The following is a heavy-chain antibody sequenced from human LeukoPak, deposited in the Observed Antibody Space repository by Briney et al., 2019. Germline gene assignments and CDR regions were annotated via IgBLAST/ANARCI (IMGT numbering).Heavy chain of an antibody. J-gene: IGHJ2*01. Sequence: PETLSLTCTVSGGSISSYYWSWIRQPPGKGLEWIGYIYYSGSTNYNPSLKSRVTISVDTSKNQFSLKLSSVTAADTAVYYCARERNDYYDSSGHPYWYFDLWGRGTLVTVSS. CDR2: IYYSGST. CDR1: GGSISSYY. CDR3: ARERNDYYDSSGHPYWYFDL. V-gene: IGHV4-59*01. D-gene: IGHD3-22*01.